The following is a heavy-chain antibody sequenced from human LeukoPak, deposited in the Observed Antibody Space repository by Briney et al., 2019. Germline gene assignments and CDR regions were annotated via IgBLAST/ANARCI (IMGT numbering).Heavy chain of an antibody. CDR2: IYTSGST. CDR3: ARDIYYYDSSGYYRFDY. V-gene: IGHV4-4*07. CDR1: GGSISSYY. J-gene: IGHJ4*02. D-gene: IGHD3-22*01. Sequence: SETLSLTCTVSGGSISSYYWSWIRQPAGKGLEWIGRIYTSGSTNYNPSLKSRVTMSVDTSKNQFSLKLSSVTAADTAVYYCARDIYYYDSSGYYRFDYWGQGTLVTVSS.